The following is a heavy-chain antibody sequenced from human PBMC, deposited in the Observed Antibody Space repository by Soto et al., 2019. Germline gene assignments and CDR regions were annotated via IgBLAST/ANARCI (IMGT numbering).Heavy chain of an antibody. Sequence: GESLKISCKASGYTFTSYGISWVRQAPGQGLEWMGWISAYNGNTNYAQKLQGRVTRTTDKSTSTAYMELRSLRSDDTAVYYCARDEGLLVGVDYWGQGTLVTVSS. CDR1: GYTFTSYG. V-gene: IGHV1-18*01. J-gene: IGHJ4*02. D-gene: IGHD4-17*01. CDR2: ISAYNGNT. CDR3: ARDEGLLVGVDY.